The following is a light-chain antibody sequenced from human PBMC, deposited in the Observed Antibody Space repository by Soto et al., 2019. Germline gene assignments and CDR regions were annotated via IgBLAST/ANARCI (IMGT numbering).Light chain of an antibody. CDR3: GSWDNSLNVVV. J-gene: IGLJ3*02. Sequence: QSVLTQPPSLSAAPGQKVTISCSGTSSNIGNNYVSWYQHLPGTAPKLLIYDHNKRPSGIPDRFSGSKSGTSAALGITGLHAGDEAVYFCGSWDNSLNVVVFGGGTKVTVL. V-gene: IGLV1-51*01. CDR1: SSNIGNNY. CDR2: DHN.